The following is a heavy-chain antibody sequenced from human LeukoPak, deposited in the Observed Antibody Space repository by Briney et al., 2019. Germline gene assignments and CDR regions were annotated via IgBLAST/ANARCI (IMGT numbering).Heavy chain of an antibody. Sequence: ASVRVSCKASGYTFTGYYMHWVRHAPGQGLEWMGWINPNSGGTNYAQKFQGRVTMTRDTSISTAYMELSRLRSDDTAVYYCARDPGTYDYVWGSYRYFDYWGQGTLVTVSS. V-gene: IGHV1-2*02. CDR3: ARDPGTYDYVWGSYRYFDY. J-gene: IGHJ4*02. D-gene: IGHD3-16*02. CDR1: GYTFTGYY. CDR2: INPNSGGT.